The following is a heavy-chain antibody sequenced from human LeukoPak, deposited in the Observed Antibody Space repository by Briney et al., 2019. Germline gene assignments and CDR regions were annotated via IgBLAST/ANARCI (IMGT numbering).Heavy chain of an antibody. D-gene: IGHD6-13*01. Sequence: PGRSLRLSCAASGFTFSSYGMHWVRQAPGKGLEWVAATSYDGSNRHYADSVKGRFTISRDNSKNTLYLQINSLRDEDTAVYYCARGRAAAVPFDYWGQGTLVTVSS. V-gene: IGHV3-30*03. CDR2: TSYDGSNR. CDR3: ARGRAAAVPFDY. J-gene: IGHJ4*02. CDR1: GFTFSSYG.